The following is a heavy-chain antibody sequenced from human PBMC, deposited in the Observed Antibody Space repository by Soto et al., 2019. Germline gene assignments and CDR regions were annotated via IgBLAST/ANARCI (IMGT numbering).Heavy chain of an antibody. V-gene: IGHV1-69*13. D-gene: IGHD6-19*01. CDR2: IIPIFGTA. CDR1: GGTFSSYA. J-gene: IGHJ5*02. Sequence: EAAVKVSCKASGGTFSSYAISWVRQAPGQGLEWMGGIIPIFGTANYAQKFQGRVTITADESTSTAYMELSSLRSEDTAVYYCAKAVADPYNWFDPWGQGTPVTVS. CDR3: AKAVADPYNWFDP.